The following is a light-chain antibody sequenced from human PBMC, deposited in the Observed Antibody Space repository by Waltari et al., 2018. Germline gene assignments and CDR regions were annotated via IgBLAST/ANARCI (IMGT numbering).Light chain of an antibody. CDR1: SSNIGAGYD. V-gene: IGLV1-40*01. J-gene: IGLJ1*01. CDR2: GNS. Sequence: QSVLTQPPSVSGAPGQRVTISCTGSSSNIGAGYDVHWYQHLPRTAPKLLISGNSNRPSGGPDGCSGSKSGTSASLAISGLQAEDEADYYCQSYDRSLSGYVFGSGTKVTVL. CDR3: QSYDRSLSGYV.